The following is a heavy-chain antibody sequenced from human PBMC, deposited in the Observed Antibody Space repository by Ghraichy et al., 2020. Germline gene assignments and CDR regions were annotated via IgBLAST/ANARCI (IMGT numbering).Heavy chain of an antibody. CDR3: ARDKIAVAGIDY. D-gene: IGHD6-19*01. Sequence: ASVKVSCKASGYTFTSYAMHWVRQAPGQRLEWMGWINAGNGNTKYSQKFQGRVTITRDTSASTAYMELSSLRSEDTAVYYCARDKIAVAGIDYWGQGTLVTVSS. CDR1: GYTFTSYA. CDR2: INAGNGNT. V-gene: IGHV1-3*01. J-gene: IGHJ4*02.